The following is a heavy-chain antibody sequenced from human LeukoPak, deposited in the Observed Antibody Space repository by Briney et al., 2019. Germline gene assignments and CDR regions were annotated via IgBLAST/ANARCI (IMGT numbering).Heavy chain of an antibody. J-gene: IGHJ6*02. D-gene: IGHD2-2*01. Sequence: SETLSLTCAVSGGSISSSNWWSWVRPPPGKGLEWIGEIYHSGSTNYNPSLKSRVTISVDKSKNQFSLKLSSVTAADTAVYYCARSGYCSSTSCYPNYYGMDVWGQGTTVTVSS. CDR3: ARSGYCSSTSCYPNYYGMDV. CDR1: GGSISSSNW. CDR2: IYHSGST. V-gene: IGHV4-4*02.